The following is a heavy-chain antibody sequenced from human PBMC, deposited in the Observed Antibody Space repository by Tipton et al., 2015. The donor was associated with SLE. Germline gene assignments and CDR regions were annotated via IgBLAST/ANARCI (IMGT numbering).Heavy chain of an antibody. V-gene: IGHV1-8*01. CDR3: ARGRYCSGGGCYSDWFDP. CDR2: MNPNSGNT. Sequence: QSGPEVKKPGASVKVSCKASGYTLSRYAMNWVRQAPGQGLEWMGWMNPNSGNTGYAQKFQGRVTMTRNTSISTAYMELSSLRSEDTALYYCARGRYCSGGGCYSDWFDPWGQGTLVSVSS. J-gene: IGHJ5*02. CDR1: GYTLSRYA. D-gene: IGHD2-15*01.